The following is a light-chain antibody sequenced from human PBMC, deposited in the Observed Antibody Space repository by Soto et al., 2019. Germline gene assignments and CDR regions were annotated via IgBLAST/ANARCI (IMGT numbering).Light chain of an antibody. CDR2: DAS. V-gene: IGKV1-33*01. J-gene: IGKJ2*01. Sequence: DIQMTQSPSSLSASVGDRVTITCQARQDISNYLNWYQQKPGKAPKHLIYDASNLETGVPSRFSGRGFGTDFTFSISSLQPEDIATYYCQQYDNLYPMYTFGSGTKLEIE. CDR3: QQYDNLYPMYT. CDR1: QDISNY.